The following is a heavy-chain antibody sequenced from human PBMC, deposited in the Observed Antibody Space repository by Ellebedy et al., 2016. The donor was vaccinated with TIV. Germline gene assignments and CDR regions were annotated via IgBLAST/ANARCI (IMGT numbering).Heavy chain of an antibody. CDR1: GGTFSSYA. J-gene: IGHJ6*02. D-gene: IGHD1-14*01. CDR2: IIPIFGTA. CDR3: ARDPTPDYGMDV. Sequence: ASVKVSCKASGGTFSSYAISWVRQAPGQGLEWMGGIIPIFGTANYAQKFQGRVTMTTDTSTSTAYMELRSLRSDDTAVYYCARDPTPDYGMDVWGQGTTVTVSS. V-gene: IGHV1-69*05.